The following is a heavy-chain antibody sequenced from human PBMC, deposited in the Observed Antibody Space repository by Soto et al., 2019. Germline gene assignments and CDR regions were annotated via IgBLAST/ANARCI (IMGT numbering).Heavy chain of an antibody. V-gene: IGHV4-59*01. CDR3: ASSNIAAAGFYYYGMDV. Sequence: PSETRSRTGTAAGGSISSYYWIWLRQPPGKGLEWIGYISYSGSTNYNPSLKSRVTISVDTSKNQFSLKLSSVTAADTAVYYCASSNIAAAGFYYYGMDVWGRGTTVT. CDR1: GGSISSYY. J-gene: IGHJ6*02. CDR2: ISYSGST. D-gene: IGHD6-13*01.